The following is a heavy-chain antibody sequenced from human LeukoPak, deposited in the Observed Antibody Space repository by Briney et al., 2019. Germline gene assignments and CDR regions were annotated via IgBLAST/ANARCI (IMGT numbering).Heavy chain of an antibody. D-gene: IGHD3-10*01. CDR1: GFAFSSYS. J-gene: IGHJ4*02. CDR2: ISSSSSYI. Sequence: GGSLRLSCAASGFAFSSYSMNWVRQAPGKGLEWVSSISSSSSYIYYADSVKGRFTISRDNAKNSLYLQMNSLRAEDTAVYYCARNGVRGVTLDYWGQGTLVTVSS. V-gene: IGHV3-21*01. CDR3: ARNGVRGVTLDY.